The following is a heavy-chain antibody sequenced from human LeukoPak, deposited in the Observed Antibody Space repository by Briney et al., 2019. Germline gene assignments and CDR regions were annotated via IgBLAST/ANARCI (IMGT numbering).Heavy chain of an antibody. CDR2: ISYDGSNK. D-gene: IGHD6-19*01. J-gene: IGHJ2*01. CDR3: AKSEEQWLAYWYFDL. Sequence: PGGSLRLSCGASGFTFSSYGMHWVRQAPGKGLEWVAVISYDGSNKYYADSVKDRFTISRDNSKNTLYLQMNSLRAEDTAVYYCAKSEEQWLAYWYFDLWGRGTLVTVSS. V-gene: IGHV3-30*18. CDR1: GFTFSSYG.